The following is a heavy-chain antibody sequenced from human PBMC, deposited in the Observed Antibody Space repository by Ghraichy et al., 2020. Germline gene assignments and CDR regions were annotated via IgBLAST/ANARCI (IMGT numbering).Heavy chain of an antibody. CDR2: IKQDGSEK. CDR1: GFTFSSYW. D-gene: IGHD6-19*01. J-gene: IGHJ4*02. Sequence: GGSLRLSCAASGFTFSSYWMSWVRQAPGKGLEWVANIKQDGSEKYYVDSVKGRFTISRDNAKNSLYLQMNSLRAEDTAVYYCARDPHSSGWYAGEDYFDYWGQGTLVTVSS. CDR3: ARDPHSSGWYAGEDYFDY. V-gene: IGHV3-7*01.